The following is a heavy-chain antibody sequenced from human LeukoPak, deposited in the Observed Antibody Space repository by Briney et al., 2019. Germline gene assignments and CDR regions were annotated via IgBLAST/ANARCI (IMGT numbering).Heavy chain of an antibody. CDR1: GYTFTDYY. D-gene: IGHD2-2*01. CDR3: ARANFLYCSSTTCLFDY. V-gene: IGHV1-2*02. CDR2: INPNSGDT. Sequence: AAVKVSCKASGYTFTDYYMHWMRQAPGQGFQWMGSINPNSGDTNYAQKFQGSVTMTRDTSISTAHMELSRLRSDDTAVYYCARANFLYCSSTTCLFDYWGQGTLVIVSS. J-gene: IGHJ4*02.